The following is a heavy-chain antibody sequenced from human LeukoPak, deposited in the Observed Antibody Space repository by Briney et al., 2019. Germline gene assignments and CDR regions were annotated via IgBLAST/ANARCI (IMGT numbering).Heavy chain of an antibody. CDR1: GFTFTTYT. J-gene: IGHJ4*02. CDR3: ARERAFYYFDY. CDR2: VLGSGGTT. Sequence: GGSLRLSCAASGFTFTTYTMHWVRQAPGKGLEYVSAVLGSGGTTYYANSVKGRFTISRDNSKNTVYLQMGSLRAEDTAVYYCARERAFYYFDYWGQGSLVTVSS. V-gene: IGHV3-64*01.